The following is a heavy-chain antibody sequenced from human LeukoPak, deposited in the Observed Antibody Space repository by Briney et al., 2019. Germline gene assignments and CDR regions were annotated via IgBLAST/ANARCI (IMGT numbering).Heavy chain of an antibody. CDR3: ARGGGVSSGGSLDY. CDR1: GGSFSGYY. J-gene: IGHJ4*02. CDR2: INHSGST. Sequence: SETLSLTCAVYGGSFSGYYWSWIRQPPGEGLEWIGEINHSGSTNYNPSLKSRVTISVDTSKNQFSLKLSSVTAADTAVYYCARGGGVSSGGSLDYWGQRTLVTVSS. D-gene: IGHD2-15*01. V-gene: IGHV4-34*01.